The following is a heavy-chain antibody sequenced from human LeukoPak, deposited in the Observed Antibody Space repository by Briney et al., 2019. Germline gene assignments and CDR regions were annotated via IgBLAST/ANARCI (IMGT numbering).Heavy chain of an antibody. Sequence: GSSVKVSCKASGGTFSSYAISWVRQAPGQGLEWMGGIIPIFGTANYAQKFQGRVTMTRDMSTSTVYMELSSLRSEDTAVYYCARGVPRDWLLFLWGQGTLVTVSS. D-gene: IGHD3-9*01. CDR1: GGTFSSYA. CDR3: ARGVPRDWLLFL. V-gene: IGHV1-69*05. J-gene: IGHJ4*02. CDR2: IIPIFGTA.